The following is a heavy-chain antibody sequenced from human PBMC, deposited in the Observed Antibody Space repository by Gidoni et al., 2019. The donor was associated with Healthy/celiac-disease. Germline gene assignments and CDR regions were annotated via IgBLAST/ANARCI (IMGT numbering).Heavy chain of an antibody. D-gene: IGHD5-12*01. CDR3: ARENKKSGYHFDY. V-gene: IGHV3-33*01. J-gene: IGHJ4*02. Sequence: QVQLLASGGGVVQPGRSLGLFFAASGFPFSSDGMHWVRQAPGKGLAWVAVIWYDGSNTYYADSVKGRFTISRDNSKNTLYLQMNSLRAEDTAVYYCARENKKSGYHFDYWGQGTLVTVSS. CDR2: IWYDGSNT. CDR1: GFPFSSDG.